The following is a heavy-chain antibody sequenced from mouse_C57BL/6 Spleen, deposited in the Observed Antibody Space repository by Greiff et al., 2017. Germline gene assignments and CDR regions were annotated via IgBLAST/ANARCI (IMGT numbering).Heavy chain of an antibody. CDR1: GYTFTDYN. J-gene: IGHJ3*01. V-gene: IGHV1-18*01. D-gene: IGHD2-4*01. Sequence: EVQLQQSGPELVKPGASVKIPCKASGYTFTDYNMDWVKQSHGKSLEWIGDINPNNGGTIYNQKFKGKATLTVDKSSSTAYMELRSLTSEDTAVYYCARRATMKAWFAYWGQGTLVTVSA. CDR2: INPNNGGT. CDR3: ARRATMKAWFAY.